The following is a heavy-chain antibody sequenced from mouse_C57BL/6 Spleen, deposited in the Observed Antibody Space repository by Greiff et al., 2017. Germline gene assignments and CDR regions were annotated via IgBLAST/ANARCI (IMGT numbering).Heavy chain of an antibody. CDR2: IHPSDSDT. D-gene: IGHD3-1*01. J-gene: IGHJ4*01. CDR3: AIGAPSPNAMDY. Sequence: VQLQQPGAELVKPGASVKVSCKASGYTFTSYWMHWVKQRPGQGLEWIGRIHPSDSDTNDNQKFKGKATLTVDKSSSTADMQLSSLTSENSAVYYCAIGAPSPNAMDYWGQGTSVTVSS. V-gene: IGHV1-74*01. CDR1: GYTFTSYW.